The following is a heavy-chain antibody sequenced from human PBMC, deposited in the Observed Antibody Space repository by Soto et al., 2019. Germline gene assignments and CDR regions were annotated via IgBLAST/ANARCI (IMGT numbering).Heavy chain of an antibody. Sequence: ASVKVSCKASGYTFTDSAVNWVRQAPGQRLEWMGWINAGNGDIKYSQSFQGRVTITRDTSATTAYMELRNLRSDDTAVYYCARCIQQDYYYGMDVWGQGTTVTVSS. CDR3: ARCIQQDYYYGMDV. CDR1: GYTFTDSA. J-gene: IGHJ6*02. V-gene: IGHV1-3*01. D-gene: IGHD5-18*01. CDR2: INAGNGDI.